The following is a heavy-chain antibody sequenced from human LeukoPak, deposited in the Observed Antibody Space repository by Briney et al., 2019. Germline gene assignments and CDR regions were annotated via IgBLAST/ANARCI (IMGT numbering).Heavy chain of an antibody. CDR1: GFTFSSYA. CDR2: IAGSGGST. CDR3: ATGKCGYSYGYTIDY. Sequence: GGSLRLSCAASGFTFSSYAMSWVRQAPGKGLEWVSAIAGSGGSTYYADSAKGRFTISRDNSKNTLYLQMNSLRAEDTAVYYCATGKCGYSYGYTIDYWGQGTLVTVSS. V-gene: IGHV3-23*01. D-gene: IGHD5-18*01. J-gene: IGHJ4*02.